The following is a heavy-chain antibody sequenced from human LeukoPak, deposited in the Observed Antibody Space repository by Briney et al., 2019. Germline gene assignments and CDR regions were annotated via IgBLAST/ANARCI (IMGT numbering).Heavy chain of an antibody. CDR2: IYYSGST. J-gene: IGHJ4*02. V-gene: IGHV4-59*08. D-gene: IGHD6-13*01. Sequence: SETLSLTCTVSGGSISSHYWSWIRQPPGKGLEWIGYIYYSGSTNYNPSLKSRVTISADTTKDQIFLTLNSTTAADTAVYYCARRRGWKQQLVYFDYWGQGTLATVSS. CDR3: ARRRGWKQQLVYFDY. CDR1: GGSISSHY.